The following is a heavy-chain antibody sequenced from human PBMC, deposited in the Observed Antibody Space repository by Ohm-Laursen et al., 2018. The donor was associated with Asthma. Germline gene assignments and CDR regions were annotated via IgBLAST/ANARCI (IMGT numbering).Heavy chain of an antibody. V-gene: IGHV3-33*01. CDR1: GFSFSTSG. J-gene: IGHJ4*01. Sequence: SLRLSCAASGFSFSTSGMRWVRQAPGKGLEWVAIVWSDGSRENYADSVRGRFSISRDNSKDTLYLQMNSLRAEDTAVYFCAGGIETGSYLLSYWGQGTLVTVSS. D-gene: IGHD3-10*01. CDR2: VWSDGSRE. CDR3: AGGIETGSYLLSY.